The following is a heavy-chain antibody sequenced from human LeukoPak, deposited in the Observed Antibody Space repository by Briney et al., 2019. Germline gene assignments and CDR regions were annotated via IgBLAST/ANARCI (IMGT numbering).Heavy chain of an antibody. D-gene: IGHD4-17*01. CDR2: ISGSGGST. CDR3: AKDLGGARFGY. Sequence: GGSLRLSCALSGFTFSSYAMSWVRQAPAKGLEWVSAISGSGGSTYYADSVQGRFTISRDNSKNTLYLQLNSLRAEDTAVYYCAKDLGGARFGYWGQGTLVTVSS. CDR1: GFTFSSYA. V-gene: IGHV3-23*01. J-gene: IGHJ4*02.